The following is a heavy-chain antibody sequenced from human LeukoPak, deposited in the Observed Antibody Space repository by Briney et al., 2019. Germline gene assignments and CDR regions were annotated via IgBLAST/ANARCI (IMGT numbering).Heavy chain of an antibody. CDR3: AKSRASSGVAPAGYDY. Sequence: PGGSLRLSCSASGFTFSSFWMTWVRQAPGQGLEWVSSISGSGGSTYHADSVKGRFTISRDISKNTLYLQMNSLSAEDTAAYYCAKSRASSGVAPAGYDYWGQGTLVTVSS. V-gene: IGHV3-23*01. CDR1: GFTFSSFW. CDR2: ISGSGGST. J-gene: IGHJ4*02. D-gene: IGHD6-13*01.